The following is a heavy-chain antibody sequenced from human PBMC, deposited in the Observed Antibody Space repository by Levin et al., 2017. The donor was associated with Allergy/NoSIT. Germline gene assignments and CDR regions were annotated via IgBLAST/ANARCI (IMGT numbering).Heavy chain of an antibody. D-gene: IGHD2-21*01. J-gene: IGHJ4*02. CDR2: ISTSGRNI. CDR1: GFPFSAYE. CDR3: ARENLDCGGDWFEY. Sequence: PGGSLRLSCAVSGFPFSAYEMNWVRQAPGKGLEWVSYISTSGRNIYYADSVKGRFTVSRDDARDSLYLQMDSLRADDTAIYYCARENLDCGGDWFEYWGQGTLVTVSS. V-gene: IGHV3-48*03.